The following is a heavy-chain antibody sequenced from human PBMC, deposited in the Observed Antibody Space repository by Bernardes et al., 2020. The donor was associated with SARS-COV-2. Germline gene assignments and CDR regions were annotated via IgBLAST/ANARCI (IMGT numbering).Heavy chain of an antibody. V-gene: IGHV3-23*01. Sequence: GGSLRPSCAASGFTFSSYAMNWVRQAPGKGLEWVSAVSGSDGSKYYADSVKGRFTISRDNSKNTLYLQMNSLRAEDTAVYYCAKPRGRSWYTGEGRALDVWGQGTMVTVSS. CDR1: GFTFSSYA. CDR2: VSGSDGSK. J-gene: IGHJ3*01. CDR3: AKPRGRSWYTGEGRALDV. D-gene: IGHD6-13*01.